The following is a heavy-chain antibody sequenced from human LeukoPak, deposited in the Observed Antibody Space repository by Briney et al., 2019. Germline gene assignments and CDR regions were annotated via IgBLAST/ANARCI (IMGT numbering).Heavy chain of an antibody. CDR2: ISWNSGSI. CDR3: AKVAKYYYGPETYYFFEQ. V-gene: IGHV3-9*01. D-gene: IGHD3-10*01. J-gene: IGHJ4*02. CDR1: GFTFDDYA. Sequence: GGSLRLSCAASGFTFDDYAMHWVRQAPGKGLEWVSGISWNSGSIGYVDSVKGRFTISRDYAKNSLYLQMNSLRVEDTAVYYCAKVAKYYYGPETYYFFEQWGQGTPVTASS.